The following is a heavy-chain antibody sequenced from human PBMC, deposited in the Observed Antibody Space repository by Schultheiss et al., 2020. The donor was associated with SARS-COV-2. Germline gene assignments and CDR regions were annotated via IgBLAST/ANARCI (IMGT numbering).Heavy chain of an antibody. CDR2: IYYSGST. J-gene: IGHJ4*02. CDR1: GGSISSYY. Sequence: SETLSLTCTVSGGSISSYYWSWIRQPPGKGLEWIGYIYYSGSTKYNPSLKGRVTMSLDTSKNHFSLRLSSVTAADTAVYFCARDSRGYLGGWGQGTLVTVSS. CDR3: ARDSRGYLGG. D-gene: IGHD3-22*01. V-gene: IGHV4-59*01.